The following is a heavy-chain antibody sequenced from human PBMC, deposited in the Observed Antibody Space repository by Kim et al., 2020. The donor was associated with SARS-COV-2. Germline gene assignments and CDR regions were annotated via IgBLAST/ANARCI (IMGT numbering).Heavy chain of an antibody. D-gene: IGHD5-12*01. Sequence: GGSLRLSCAASGFTFSSYWMSWVRQAPGKGLEWVANIKQDGSEKYYVDSVKGRFTISRDNAKNSLYLQMNSLRAEDTAVYYCARDSLTVARMGGIYYYYYGMDVWGQGTTVTVSS. CDR3: ARDSLTVARMGGIYYYYYGMDV. J-gene: IGHJ6*02. V-gene: IGHV3-7*03. CDR2: IKQDGSEK. CDR1: GFTFSSYW.